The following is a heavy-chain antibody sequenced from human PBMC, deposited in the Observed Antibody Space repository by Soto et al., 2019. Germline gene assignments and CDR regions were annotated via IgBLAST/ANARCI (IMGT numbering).Heavy chain of an antibody. CDR1: GYTFTIYG. CDR2: ISAYNGNT. V-gene: IGHV1-18*01. D-gene: IGHD2-21*02. J-gene: IGHJ4*02. CDR3: ARLVRGDWSFDY. Sequence: ASVKVSCKASGYTFTIYGIIWVRQAPGQGLEWMGWISAYNGNTNYAQKLQGRVTMTTDTSTSTAYMELRSLRSDDTAVYYCARLVRGDWSFDYWGQGTLVTVSS.